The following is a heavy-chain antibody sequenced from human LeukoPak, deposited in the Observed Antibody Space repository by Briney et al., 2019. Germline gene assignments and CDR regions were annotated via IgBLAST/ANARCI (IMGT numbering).Heavy chain of an antibody. D-gene: IGHD3-10*01. CDR2: IYTSGTT. V-gene: IGHV4-61*02. CDR1: GGSISSGSYY. J-gene: IGHJ4*02. CDR3: VTEGKMVRGVYTDY. Sequence: SETLSLTCTVSGGSISSGSYYWSWIRQPAGKRLEWIGRIYTSGTTNYNPSLKSRVTISVDTSKNQFSLKLSSVTAADTAVYYCVTEGKMVRGVYTDYWGQGTLVTVSS.